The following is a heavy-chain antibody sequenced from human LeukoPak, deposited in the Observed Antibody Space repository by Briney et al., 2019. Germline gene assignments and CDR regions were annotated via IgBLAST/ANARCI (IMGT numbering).Heavy chain of an antibody. D-gene: IGHD6-19*01. CDR2: VIGGGGTT. CDR3: ARTRRVQWLVHFDY. V-gene: IGHV3-23*01. Sequence: SWVRQXPGKGLEWVSSVIGGGGTTYYADSVKGRFTISRDNSKRTLYLQMNSLRAEDTAVYYCARTRRVQWLVHFDYWGQGTLVTVSS. J-gene: IGHJ4*02.